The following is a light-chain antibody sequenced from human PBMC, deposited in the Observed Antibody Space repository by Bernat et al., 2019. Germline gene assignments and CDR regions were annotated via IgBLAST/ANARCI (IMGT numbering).Light chain of an antibody. CDR3: QETRNIWK. CDR1: QNSTSY. J-gene: IGKJ1*01. CDR2: VLS. Sequence: TATISCSTSQNSTSYLAWYQQKPWQAPTLLIDVLSTRVTGIPDRFSGSGSGTEFTITITSLGPEDFAVYYCQETRNIWKLGKGTKV. V-gene: IGKV3-11*01.